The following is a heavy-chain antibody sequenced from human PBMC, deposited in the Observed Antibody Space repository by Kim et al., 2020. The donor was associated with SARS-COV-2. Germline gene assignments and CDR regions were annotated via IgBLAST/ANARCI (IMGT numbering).Heavy chain of an antibody. J-gene: IGHJ5*02. V-gene: IGHV4-39*01. CDR3: ARLSSSSWGWFDP. D-gene: IGHD6-13*01. Sequence: YNPSLRSRVTISVDTSKNQFSLKLSSVTAADTAVYYCARLSSSSWGWFDPWGQGTLVTVSS.